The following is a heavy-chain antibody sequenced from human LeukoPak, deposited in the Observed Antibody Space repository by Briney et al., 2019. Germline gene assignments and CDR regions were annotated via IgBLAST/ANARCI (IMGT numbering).Heavy chain of an antibody. CDR2: MYYSGST. D-gene: IGHD3-22*01. CDR3: ARVRALSYYDSSGDLYYFDY. V-gene: IGHV4-59*01. Sequence: SETLSLTCTVSGGSIRSYYWSWIRQPPGKGLEWNGYMYYSGSTNYNPSLKSRVTISVDTSKNQFSLKLSSVTAADTAVYYCARVRALSYYDSSGDLYYFDYWGQGTLVTVSS. J-gene: IGHJ4*02. CDR1: GGSIRSYY.